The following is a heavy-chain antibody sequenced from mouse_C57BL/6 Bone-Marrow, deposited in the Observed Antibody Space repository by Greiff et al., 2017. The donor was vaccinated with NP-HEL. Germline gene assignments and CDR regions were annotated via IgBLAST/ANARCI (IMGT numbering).Heavy chain of an antibody. CDR3: AREDYYGSVY. Sequence: EVKLVESGGGLVKPGGPLKLSCAASGFTFSSYAMSWVRQTPEKRLEWVATISDGGSYTYYPDNVKGRFTISRDNAKNNLYLQMSHLKSEDTAMYYCAREDYYGSVYWGQGTTLTVAS. CDR2: ISDGGSYT. J-gene: IGHJ2*01. V-gene: IGHV5-4*01. D-gene: IGHD1-1*01. CDR1: GFTFSSYA.